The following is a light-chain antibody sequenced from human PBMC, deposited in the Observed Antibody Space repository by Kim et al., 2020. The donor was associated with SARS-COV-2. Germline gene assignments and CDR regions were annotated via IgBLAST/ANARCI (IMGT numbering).Light chain of an antibody. Sequence: SVTPGQTASITCSGHELRNKYVCWYQQRAGQSPILVIYQNTRRPSGIPKRFSGSNSGDIATLTISGTQAMDEADYYCQAWDRTVVFGGGTQLTVL. CDR2: QNT. CDR1: ELRNKY. V-gene: IGLV3-1*01. J-gene: IGLJ3*02. CDR3: QAWDRTVV.